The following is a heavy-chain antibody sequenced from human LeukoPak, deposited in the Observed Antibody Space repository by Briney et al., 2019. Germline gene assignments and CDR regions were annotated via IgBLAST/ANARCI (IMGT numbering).Heavy chain of an antibody. V-gene: IGHV4-59*01. Sequence: SETLSLTCTVSGGSISSYYWSWIRQPPGKGLEWIGYIYYSGSTNYNPSLKSRVTISVDTSKNQFSLKLSSVTAADTAVYYCARDGSSGYFDYWGQGTLVTVSS. D-gene: IGHD3-22*01. CDR2: IYYSGST. CDR3: ARDGSSGYFDY. J-gene: IGHJ4*02. CDR1: GGSISSYY.